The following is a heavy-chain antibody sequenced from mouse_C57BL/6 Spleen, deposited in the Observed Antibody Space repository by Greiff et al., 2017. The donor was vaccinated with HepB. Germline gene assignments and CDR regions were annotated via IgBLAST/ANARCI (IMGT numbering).Heavy chain of an antibody. CDR3: AREDNNDGDVDD. CDR2: IYPGDGDT. Sequence: QVQLQQSGAELVKPGASVKISCKASGYAFRSYWMHWVKQRPEEGLEWIGQIYPGDGDTNYDGKFKGKATLTADKSSSTAYRQLSSLTAEDSAVYSCAREDNNDGDVDDWGKGTTLTVSS. CDR1: GYAFRSYW. J-gene: IGHJ2*01. V-gene: IGHV1-80*01. D-gene: IGHD1-1*01.